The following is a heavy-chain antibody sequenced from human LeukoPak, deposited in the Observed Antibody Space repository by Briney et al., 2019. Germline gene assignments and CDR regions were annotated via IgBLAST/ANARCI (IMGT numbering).Heavy chain of an antibody. CDR2: INNDGHGI. J-gene: IGHJ6*03. Sequence: GGSLRLSCVTSGFTFSGYWMHWVRQGPEKGLELVSRINNDGHGIIYADSVKGRFTTSRDNVKNTLYLQMNSLRVEDTAVYYCAAGGGWDPSFGVVTHIDAWGKGTTVVVS. D-gene: IGHD3-3*01. CDR3: AAGGGWDPSFGVVTHIDA. CDR1: GFTFSGYW. V-gene: IGHV3-74*01.